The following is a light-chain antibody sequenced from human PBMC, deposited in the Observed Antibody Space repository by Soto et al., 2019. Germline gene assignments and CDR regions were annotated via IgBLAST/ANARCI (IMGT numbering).Light chain of an antibody. V-gene: IGLV2-14*01. CDR2: EVS. Sequence: QSALTQPAFVSGSPGQSITISCTGTYSDVGYYNYVSWFQQHPGKAPQLIIYEVSNRPLEISNRFSASKSGKTASLTISGLQAEDEADYYCGSYTDSDSPWVFGGGTQLTVL. CDR1: YSDVGYYNY. J-gene: IGLJ3*02. CDR3: GSYTDSDSPWV.